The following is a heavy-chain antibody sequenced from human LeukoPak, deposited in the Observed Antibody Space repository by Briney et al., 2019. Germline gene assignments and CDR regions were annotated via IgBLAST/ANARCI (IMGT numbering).Heavy chain of an antibody. CDR3: ARDVDSSGWHIGAN. J-gene: IGHJ4*02. V-gene: IGHV3-11*04. D-gene: IGHD6-19*01. CDR2: ITGTGATR. CDR1: GFSFSDYY. Sequence: GGSLRLSCAASGFSFSDYYMGWFRQAPGKGLEWVSYITGTGATRFYADSVKGRFTISRDNAENSLFLQMNSLRVEDTAVYYCARDVDSSGWHIGANWGQGILVSVSS.